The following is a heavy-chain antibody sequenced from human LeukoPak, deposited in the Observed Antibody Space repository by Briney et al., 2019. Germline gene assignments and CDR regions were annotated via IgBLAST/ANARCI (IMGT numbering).Heavy chain of an antibody. D-gene: IGHD2-21*02. CDR3: ARQGVVVTAMAFDC. CDR2: ISYTGTT. V-gene: IGHV4-59*08. Sequence: SETLSLTCTVSGGSISNSFWSWIRQPPGKGLEYIGYISYTGTTNYNPSLKSRATISLDTSKNQFSLRLNSVTAADTAVYYCARQGVVVTAMAFDCWGQGTLVTVSS. J-gene: IGHJ4*02. CDR1: GGSISNSF.